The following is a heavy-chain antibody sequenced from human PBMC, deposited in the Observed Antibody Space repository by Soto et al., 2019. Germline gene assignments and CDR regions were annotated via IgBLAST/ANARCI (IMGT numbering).Heavy chain of an antibody. V-gene: IGHV4-59*02. D-gene: IGHD6-19*01. J-gene: IGHJ4*02. CDR1: GGSVTGFY. Sequence: SETLSFTCTVSGGSVTGFYWSWIRQPPGKGLEWIGYIFHSGSSNYHPSLKSRVTISVDTSKSPISLRLTSVTAADTAVYYCARASGLGVAHSDYWGKGTLVTVS. CDR3: ARASGLGVAHSDY. CDR2: IFHSGSS.